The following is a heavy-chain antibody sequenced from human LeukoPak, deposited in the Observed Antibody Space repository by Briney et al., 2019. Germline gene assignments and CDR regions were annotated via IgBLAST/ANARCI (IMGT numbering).Heavy chain of an antibody. CDR2: ISGSGGST. J-gene: IGHJ3*01. CDR1: GFTFSSYA. V-gene: IGHV3-23*01. Sequence: GGSLRLSCAASGFTFSSYAMSWVRQAPGKGLEWVSAISGSGGSTYYADSVKGRFTISRDNAKNSLFLQMNSLRAEDTAMYYCARDRGWFYFDLWGQGTMVIVSS. D-gene: IGHD2-15*01. CDR3: ARDRGWFYFDL.